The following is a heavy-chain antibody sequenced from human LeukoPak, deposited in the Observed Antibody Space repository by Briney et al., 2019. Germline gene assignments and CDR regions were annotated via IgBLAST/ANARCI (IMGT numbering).Heavy chain of an antibody. D-gene: IGHD6-19*01. V-gene: IGHV1-2*02. Sequence: ASVTVSCKASGYTFTDYYMHWVRQAPGQGLEWMGWINPNSGVTNFAQKFQGRVSMTRDTSISTAYMELSRLGSDDTAVYYCARVRPLAVTGVDWFDPWGQGTLVTVSS. CDR3: ARVRPLAVTGVDWFDP. CDR1: GYTFTDYY. CDR2: INPNSGVT. J-gene: IGHJ5*02.